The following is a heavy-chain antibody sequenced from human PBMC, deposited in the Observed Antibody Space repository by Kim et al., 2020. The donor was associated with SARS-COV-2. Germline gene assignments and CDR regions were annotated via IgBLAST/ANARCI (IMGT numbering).Heavy chain of an antibody. CDR3: ARDTVAGWVDY. CDR2: IWYDGSNK. V-gene: IGHV3-33*01. Sequence: GGSLRLSCAASGFTFSSYGMHWVRQAPGKGLEWVAVIWYDGSNKYYADSVKGRFTISRDNSKNTLYLQMNSLRAEDTAVYYCARDTVAGWVDYWGQGTLVTVSS. CDR1: GFTFSSYG. D-gene: IGHD6-19*01. J-gene: IGHJ4*02.